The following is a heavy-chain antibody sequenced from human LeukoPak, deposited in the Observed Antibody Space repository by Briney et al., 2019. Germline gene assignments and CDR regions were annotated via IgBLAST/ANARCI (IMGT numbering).Heavy chain of an antibody. V-gene: IGHV3-48*04. J-gene: IGHJ4*02. D-gene: IGHD4-17*01. Sequence: PGGSLRLSCAASGFTFSSYGMTWVRQAPGKGLEWVSYISSSGSTIYYADSVKGRFTISRDNAKNSLYLQMNSLRAEDTAVYYCARGATVIIDYWGQGTLVTVSS. CDR1: GFTFSSYG. CDR2: ISSSGSTI. CDR3: ARGATVIIDY.